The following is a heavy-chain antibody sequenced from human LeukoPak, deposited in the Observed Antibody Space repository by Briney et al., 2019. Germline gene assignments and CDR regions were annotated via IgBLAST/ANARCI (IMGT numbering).Heavy chain of an antibody. Sequence: SCKASGYTFTSYAMHWVRQAPGKGLEWVAVISYDGSNKYYADSVKGRFTISRDNSKNTLYLQMNSLRAEDTAVYYCARDNYYYYGMDVWGQGTTVTVSS. CDR1: GYTFTSYA. J-gene: IGHJ6*02. V-gene: IGHV3-30-3*01. CDR3: ARDNYYYYGMDV. CDR2: ISYDGSNK.